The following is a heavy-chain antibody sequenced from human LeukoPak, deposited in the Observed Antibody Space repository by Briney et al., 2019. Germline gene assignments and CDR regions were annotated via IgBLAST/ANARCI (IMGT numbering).Heavy chain of an antibody. J-gene: IGHJ5*02. CDR2: IYTTGST. D-gene: IGHD6-19*01. Sequence: PSETLSLTCTVSGGSISSGFYYWSWIRQPAGKGLEWIGHIYTTGSTNYNPSLKSRVTMSVDTSKNQFSLKLSSVTAADTAVYYCARYGYSSGWQRRYWFDPWGQGTLVTVSS. CDR1: GGSISSGFYY. CDR3: ARYGYSSGWQRRYWFDP. V-gene: IGHV4-61*09.